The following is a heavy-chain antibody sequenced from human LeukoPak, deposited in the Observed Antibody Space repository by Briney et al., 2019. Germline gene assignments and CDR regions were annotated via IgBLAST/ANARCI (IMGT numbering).Heavy chain of an antibody. V-gene: IGHV1-2*02. D-gene: IGHD1-26*01. CDR1: GYTFTDYY. J-gene: IGHJ4*02. CDR2: INPNSGGT. CDR3: ARVGSRIVGATKILDY. Sequence: ASVKVSCKASGYTFTDYYMHWVRQAPGQGLEWMGWINPNSGGTNYAQKFQGRVTMTRDTSISTAYMELSRLRSDDTAVYYCARVGSRIVGATKILDYWGQGTLVTVSS.